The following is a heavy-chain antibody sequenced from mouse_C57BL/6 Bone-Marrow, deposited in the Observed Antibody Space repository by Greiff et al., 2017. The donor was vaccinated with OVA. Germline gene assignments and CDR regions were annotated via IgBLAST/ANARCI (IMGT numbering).Heavy chain of an antibody. CDR3: ARKNSNYNYAMDY. D-gene: IGHD2-5*01. Sequence: VQLQESGAELMKPGASVKLSCKATGYTFTGYWIEWVKQRPGHGLEWIGEILPGSGSTNYNEKFKSKATLTVDKSSSTAYMQLSSLTSEDSAVYYCARKNSNYNYAMDYWGQGTSVTVSS. V-gene: IGHV1-9*01. CDR1: GYTFTGYW. J-gene: IGHJ4*01. CDR2: ILPGSGST.